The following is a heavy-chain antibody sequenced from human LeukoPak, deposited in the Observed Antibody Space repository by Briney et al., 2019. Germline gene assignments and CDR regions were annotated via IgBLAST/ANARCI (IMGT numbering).Heavy chain of an antibody. J-gene: IGHJ5*02. CDR2: IIPILGIA. CDR3: ARDPDSDYGDYDGFDP. D-gene: IGHD4-17*01. CDR1: GGTFSSYT. V-gene: IGHV1-69*04. Sequence: SVKVSCKASGGTFSSYTISWVRQAPGQGLEWMGRIIPILGIANYAQKFQGRVTITADKSTSTTYMELSSLRSEDTAVYYCARDPDSDYGDYDGFDPWGQGTLVTVSS.